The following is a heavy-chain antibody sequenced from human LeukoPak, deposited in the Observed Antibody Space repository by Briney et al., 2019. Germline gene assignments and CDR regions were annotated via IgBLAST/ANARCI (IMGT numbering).Heavy chain of an antibody. CDR2: ISSSGSTI. Sequence: PGEXLRLSCAASGFTFSDYYMSWLRQAPGKGLEWVSYISSSGSTIYYADSVKGRFTISRDNAKNSLYLQMNSLRAEDTAVYYCASSDDAFDIWGQGTMATVSS. CDR1: GFTFSDYY. V-gene: IGHV3-11*04. CDR3: ASSDDAFDI. D-gene: IGHD3-10*01. J-gene: IGHJ3*02.